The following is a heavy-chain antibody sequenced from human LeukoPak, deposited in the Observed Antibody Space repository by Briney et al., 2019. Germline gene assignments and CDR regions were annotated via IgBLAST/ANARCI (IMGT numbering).Heavy chain of an antibody. D-gene: IGHD3-22*01. CDR3: ARGAYYYDGSGYLDAFDI. CDR1: GASISSGSYY. V-gene: IGHV4-61*02. CDR2: VYTSGST. J-gene: IGHJ3*02. Sequence: SETLSLTCTVSGASISSGSYYWSWLRQPAGKGLEWIGRVYTSGSTNYNPSLKSRVNISLDTPKNQFSLKLSSVTAADTAVYYCARGAYYYDGSGYLDAFDIWGQGTMVTVSS.